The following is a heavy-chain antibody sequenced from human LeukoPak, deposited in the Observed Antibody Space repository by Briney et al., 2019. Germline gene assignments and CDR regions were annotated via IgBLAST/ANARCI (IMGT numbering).Heavy chain of an antibody. CDR1: GYTFTSYA. V-gene: IGHV3-64*01. CDR2: ISSNGINT. J-gene: IGHJ4*02. Sequence: ASVKVSCKASGYTFTSYAMHWVRQAPGKGLEYVSAISSNGINTYYANSVKGRFTISRDNSKNTLYLQMGSLRAEDMAVYYCARVGESNYFDYWGQGTLVTVSS. CDR3: ARVGESNYFDY.